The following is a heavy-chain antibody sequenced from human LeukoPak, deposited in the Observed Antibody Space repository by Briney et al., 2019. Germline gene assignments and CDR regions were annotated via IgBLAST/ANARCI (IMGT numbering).Heavy chain of an antibody. D-gene: IGHD2-15*01. CDR3: VQYCSGGGCYFNWFDP. CDR2: IFYSGST. CDR1: GGSISSSSYY. V-gene: IGHV4-39*01. Sequence: PSETLSLTCTVSGGSISSSSYYWGWIRQPPGKGLEWIGNIFYSGSTYYNPSLKNRVTISVDTSKNQLSLKVNSVTAADTAVYYCVQYCSGGGCYFNWFDPWGQGTLVIVSS. J-gene: IGHJ5*02.